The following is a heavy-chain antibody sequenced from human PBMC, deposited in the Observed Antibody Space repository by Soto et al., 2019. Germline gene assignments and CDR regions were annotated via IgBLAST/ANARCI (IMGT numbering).Heavy chain of an antibody. D-gene: IGHD6-19*01. J-gene: IGHJ4*02. Sequence: QIQLVQSGPEVKKPGASVKVSCKTSGYTFSNYGIQRVRQAAGQGLEWVGWISAYNGNSNHAEKSQGKVTITTDTTTTTNSMELRSLTSEGTDVYDCASEAQCEGVAADGSSDYWGQGTLVTVSS. CDR1: GYTFSNYG. CDR3: ASEAQCEGVAADGSSDY. V-gene: IGHV1-18*04. CDR2: ISAYNGNS.